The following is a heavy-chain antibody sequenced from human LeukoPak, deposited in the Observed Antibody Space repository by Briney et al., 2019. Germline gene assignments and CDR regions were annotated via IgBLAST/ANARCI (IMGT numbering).Heavy chain of an antibody. V-gene: IGHV3-48*02. D-gene: IGHD3-9*01. CDR3: ARDLDWAFDC. CDR1: GFTVSSNY. Sequence: GGSLRLSCAASGFTVSSNYMNWVRQAPGKGLEWVSHINADSNLIDYVDSVKGRFTISRDNAKNSLSLQMNSLRDEDTAVYYCARDLDWAFDCWGQGTLVTVSS. CDR2: INADSNLI. J-gene: IGHJ4*02.